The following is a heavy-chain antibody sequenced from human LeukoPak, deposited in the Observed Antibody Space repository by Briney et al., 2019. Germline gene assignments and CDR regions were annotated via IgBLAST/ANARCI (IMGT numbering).Heavy chain of an antibody. J-gene: IGHJ4*02. Sequence: PGGSLRLSCAASGFTLSNYSMNWVRQAPGKGLEWVSFISSSSSHIYYADSVKGRFTVSRDNAKNSLYLQMNNLRAEDTAVYYCARAPYSSGWNFAYWGQGTLVTVSA. D-gene: IGHD6-19*01. CDR1: GFTLSNYS. CDR2: ISSSSSHI. CDR3: ARAPYSSGWNFAY. V-gene: IGHV3-21*01.